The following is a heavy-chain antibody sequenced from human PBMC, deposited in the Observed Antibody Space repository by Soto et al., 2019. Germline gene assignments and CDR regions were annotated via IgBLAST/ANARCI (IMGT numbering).Heavy chain of an antibody. CDR1: GFTFGDYA. V-gene: IGHV3-49*04. CDR3: TRSYCTTTNCYTIGYYYGMDV. J-gene: IGHJ6*02. CDR2: MRSKADGGTV. Sequence: EVQLVESGGGLVQSGRSLRLSCTASGFTFGDYAMNWVRQAPGKGLEWVGFMRSKADGGTVEYAASLKGRFTISRDDSNSTAYLQMNSLKTEDTAVYFCTRSYCTTTNCYTIGYYYGMDVWGQGTTVTVSS. D-gene: IGHD2-2*02.